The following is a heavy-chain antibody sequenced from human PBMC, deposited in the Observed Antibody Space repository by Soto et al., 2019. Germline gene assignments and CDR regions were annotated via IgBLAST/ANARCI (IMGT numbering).Heavy chain of an antibody. J-gene: IGHJ6*02. CDR2: ISGSVGST. Sequence: GGSLRLSCAASGFTFSNYAISWVRQAPGKGLEWVSSISGSVGSTYYADSVKGRFTISRDNSKNTLYLQMNSLSAEDTAVYYCATYSGNYERYGVSYGMDVWGQGTPVTVSS. CDR1: GFTFSNYA. V-gene: IGHV3-23*01. D-gene: IGHD1-26*01. CDR3: ATYSGNYERYGVSYGMDV.